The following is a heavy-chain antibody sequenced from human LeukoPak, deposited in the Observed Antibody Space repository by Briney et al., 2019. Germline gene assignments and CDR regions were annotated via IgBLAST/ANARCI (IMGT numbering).Heavy chain of an antibody. J-gene: IGHJ4*02. Sequence: GASVKVSCKASGYTFTSYDINWVRQATGQGHEWMGWMNPNSGNTGYAQKFQGRVTMTRNTSISTAYMELSSLRAEDTAVYYCTKGLWAGVSAARDWGQGALVTVSS. D-gene: IGHD2-8*01. CDR2: MNPNSGNT. V-gene: IGHV1-8*01. CDR1: GYTFTSYD. CDR3: TKGLWAGVSAARD.